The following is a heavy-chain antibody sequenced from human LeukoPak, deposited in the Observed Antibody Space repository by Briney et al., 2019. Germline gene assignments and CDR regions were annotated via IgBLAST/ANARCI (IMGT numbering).Heavy chain of an antibody. CDR1: GSTVSNDA. D-gene: IGHD1/OR15-1a*01. J-gene: IGHJ4*02. V-gene: IGHV3-23*01. CDR3: ARIAIGTPTSWPYFDF. Sequence: KAGRCLRLACAAAGSTVSNDAIGCVRQLAGNWLGWVTGLSASGHGANYGDSVKGRVTVSRDNSKNTVYLQMNSLRADDTAVYYCARIAIGTPTSWPYFDFWGQGTLVTVSS. CDR2: LSASGHGA.